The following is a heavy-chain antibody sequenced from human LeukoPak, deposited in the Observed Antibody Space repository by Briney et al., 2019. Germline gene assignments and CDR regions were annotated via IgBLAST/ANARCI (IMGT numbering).Heavy chain of an antibody. J-gene: IGHJ6*03. CDR1: GYTFTGYY. V-gene: IGHV1-69*06. CDR3: LRGPSSSSSAYYYYYMDV. CDR2: IIPIFGTA. Sequence: ASVKVSCKASGYTFTGYYMHWVRQAPGQGLEWMGGIIPIFGTAYYAQKFQGRVTITPDKSTRPAYMELSSVKSEDTAVYYLLRGPSSSSSAYYYYYMDVWGKGGTVTVSS. D-gene: IGHD6-6*01.